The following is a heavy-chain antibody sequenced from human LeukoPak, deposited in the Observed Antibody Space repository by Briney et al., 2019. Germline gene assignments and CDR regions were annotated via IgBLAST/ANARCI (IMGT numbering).Heavy chain of an antibody. CDR1: GFTFSSYG. Sequence: NPGGSLRLSCAASGFTFSSYGMHWVRQAPGKGLEWLASISANSKYIYSANSVRGRLTISRDNAKDSLLLQMNSLRPEDTAVFYCARGPFDSGSPYYFDFWGQGTLVTVSS. CDR3: ARGPFDSGSPYYFDF. D-gene: IGHD3-10*01. J-gene: IGHJ4*02. CDR2: ISANSKYI. V-gene: IGHV3-21*01.